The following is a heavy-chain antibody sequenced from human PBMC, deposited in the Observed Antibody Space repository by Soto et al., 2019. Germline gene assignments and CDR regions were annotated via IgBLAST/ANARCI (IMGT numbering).Heavy chain of an antibody. CDR1: GLTFDEYG. D-gene: IGHD5-18*01. V-gene: IGHV3-20*04. CDR2: INWNGDRT. J-gene: IGHJ6*02. Sequence: GGSLRLSCAASGLTFDEYGMSWVRQVPGKGLEWVSGINWNGDRTGYADSVKGRFTISRDNSKNTLYLQMNSLRAEDTAVYYCARDGTAVDTAADYYYYGMDVWGQGTTVTVSS. CDR3: ARDGTAVDTAADYYYYGMDV.